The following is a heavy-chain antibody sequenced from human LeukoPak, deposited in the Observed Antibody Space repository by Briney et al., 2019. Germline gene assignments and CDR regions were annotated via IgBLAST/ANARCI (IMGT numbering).Heavy chain of an antibody. D-gene: IGHD6-19*01. V-gene: IGHV1-8*01. CDR2: MNPNSGNT. CDR3: ARGRYSSGWFLYYGMDV. Sequence: GASVKVSCKASGYTFTSYDINWVRQATGQGLEWMGWMNPNSGNTGYAQKFQGRVTMTRNTSISTAYMELSSLRSEDTAVYYCARGRYSSGWFLYYGMDVWGQGTTVTVSS. J-gene: IGHJ6*02. CDR1: GYTFTSYD.